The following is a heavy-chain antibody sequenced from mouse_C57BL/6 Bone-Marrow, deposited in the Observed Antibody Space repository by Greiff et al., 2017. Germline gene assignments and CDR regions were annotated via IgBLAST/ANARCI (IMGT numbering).Heavy chain of an antibody. CDR2: IDPEIGDT. V-gene: IGHV14-4*01. J-gene: IGHJ2*01. Sequence: EVQLQQSGAELVRPGASVKLSCTASGFNIKDDYIHWVKQRPEQGLEWIGWIDPEIGDTEYASKFQGKATITSDPSSNTAYLQLSRLTSEDPAVYYGSSLDGNYFDFWGQGTPLTVAS. CDR1: GFNIKDDY. CDR3: SSLDGNYFDF. D-gene: IGHD2-1*01.